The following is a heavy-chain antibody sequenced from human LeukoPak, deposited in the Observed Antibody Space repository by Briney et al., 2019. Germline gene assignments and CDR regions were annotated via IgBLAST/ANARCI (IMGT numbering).Heavy chain of an antibody. CDR3: ARTVLYSSWLYYFDY. V-gene: IGHV4-59*12. J-gene: IGHJ4*02. D-gene: IGHD6-13*01. CDR1: GGSISSYY. CDR2: IFYSGST. Sequence: PSETLSLTCTVSGGSISSYYWSWIRQPPGKGLEWIGYIFYSGSTNYNPSLKSRVTISVDTSKNQFSLKLSSVTAADTAVYYCARTVLYSSWLYYFDYWGQGTLVTVSS.